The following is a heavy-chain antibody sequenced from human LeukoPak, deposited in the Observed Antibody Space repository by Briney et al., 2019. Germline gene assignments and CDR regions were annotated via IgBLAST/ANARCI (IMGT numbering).Heavy chain of an antibody. D-gene: IGHD2-2*01. Sequence: SETLSLTCTVSGDSITSGSYYWGWIRQPPGKGLEWIGTIYYRGSTYYNPSLKSRVTISVDTSKNQFSLKLSSVTAADTAVYYCARGDCSSTSCYLLDWGQGTLVTVSS. CDR3: ARGDCSSTSCYLLD. CDR2: IYYRGST. CDR1: GDSITSGSYY. J-gene: IGHJ4*02. V-gene: IGHV4-39*01.